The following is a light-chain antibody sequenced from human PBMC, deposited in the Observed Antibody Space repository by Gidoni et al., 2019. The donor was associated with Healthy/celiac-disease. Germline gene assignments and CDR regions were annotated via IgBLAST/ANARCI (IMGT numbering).Light chain of an antibody. CDR3: NSRDSSGNHPVV. Sequence: SSELTQDPAVSFALVHTVRITCQGDSLRRYYASWYQQKPGQAPVLVIYGKNNRPSGIPDRFSGSSSGNTASLTITGAQAEDEADYYCNSRDSSGNHPVVFGGGTKLTVL. J-gene: IGLJ2*01. CDR2: GKN. V-gene: IGLV3-19*01. CDR1: SLRRYY.